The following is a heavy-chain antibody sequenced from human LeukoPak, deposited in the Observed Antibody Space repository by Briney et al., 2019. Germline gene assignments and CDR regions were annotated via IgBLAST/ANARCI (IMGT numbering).Heavy chain of an antibody. CDR2: ISWNTIGI. CDR1: GFIFDDYA. D-gene: IGHD5-24*01. CDR3: ANSRDGYNIDY. V-gene: IGHV3-9*01. Sequence: GGPLRLSCAASGFIFDDYAMHWVRQVPGKGLEWVSGISWNTIGIGYADSVKGRFTISRDNAKNSLYLQMNSLRSEDTALYYCANSRDGYNIDYWGQGTLVTVSS. J-gene: IGHJ4*02.